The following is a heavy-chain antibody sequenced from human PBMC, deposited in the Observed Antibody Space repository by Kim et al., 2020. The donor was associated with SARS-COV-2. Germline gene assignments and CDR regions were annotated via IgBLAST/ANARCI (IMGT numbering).Heavy chain of an antibody. Sequence: GGSLRLSCAASGFTFSSYWMHWVRQAPGKGLVWVSRINSDGSSTSYADSVKGRFTISRDNAKNTLYLQMNSLRAEDTAVYYCAREVGSSGWLTGYNWFDPWGQGTLVTVSS. V-gene: IGHV3-74*01. CDR3: AREVGSSGWLTGYNWFDP. J-gene: IGHJ5*02. CDR1: GFTFSSYW. CDR2: INSDGSST. D-gene: IGHD6-19*01.